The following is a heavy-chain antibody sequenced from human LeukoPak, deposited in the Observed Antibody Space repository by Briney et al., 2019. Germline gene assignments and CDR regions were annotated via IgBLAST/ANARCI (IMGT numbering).Heavy chain of an antibody. V-gene: IGHV3-48*03. CDR1: GFTFSSYD. D-gene: IGHD6-6*01. J-gene: IGHJ4*01. CDR3: ARGGMAARFAY. Sequence: GGSLRLFRAASGFTFSSYDVNWVRQAPGKGLEWVSYISSGSSSIFYADSVKGRFTISRDNAKNSLYLQMNSLRVEDTAVYYCARGGMAARFAYWGERSLVTVSS. CDR2: ISSGSSSI.